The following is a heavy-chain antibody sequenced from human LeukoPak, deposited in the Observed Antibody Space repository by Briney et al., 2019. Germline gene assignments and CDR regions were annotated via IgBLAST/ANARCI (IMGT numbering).Heavy chain of an antibody. CDR2: IYYSGST. CDR1: GGSISSGGYY. D-gene: IGHD3-3*01. J-gene: IGHJ4*02. CDR3: AREISEWFTFDY. V-gene: IGHV4-31*03. Sequence: PSETLSLTCTVSGGSISSGGYYWNWIRQHPGKGLEWIGYIYYSGSTYYNPSLKSRVTISVDTSKNQFSLKLSSVTAADTAVYYCAREISEWFTFDYWGQGTLVTVSS.